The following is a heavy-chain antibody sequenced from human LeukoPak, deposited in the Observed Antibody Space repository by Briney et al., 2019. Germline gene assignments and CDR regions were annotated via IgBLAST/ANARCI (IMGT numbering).Heavy chain of an antibody. V-gene: IGHV4-61*02. D-gene: IGHD3-3*01. CDR3: ARYYDFWSGAFDY. CDR2: IYTSGIT. Sequence: PSQTLSLTCAVSGGSISSGSYYWSWIRQPAGKGLEWIGRIYTSGITNYSPSLKSRVTISLDTSKNQFSLRLSSVTAADTAVYYCARYYDFWSGAFDYWGQGTLVTVSS. CDR1: GGSISSGSYY. J-gene: IGHJ4*02.